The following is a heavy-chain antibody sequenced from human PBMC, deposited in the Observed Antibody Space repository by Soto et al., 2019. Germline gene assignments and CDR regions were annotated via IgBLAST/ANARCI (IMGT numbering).Heavy chain of an antibody. D-gene: IGHD2-2*01. CDR2: IKQDGSEK. V-gene: IGHV3-7*01. CDR3: ARAPGYCSSTSCYLWYFDL. J-gene: IGHJ2*01. CDR1: GFTFSSYW. Sequence: PGGPLRLSCAASGFTFSSYWMSWVRQAPGKGLEWVANIKQDGSEKYYVDSVKGRFTISRDNAKNSLYLQMNSLRAEDTAVYYCARAPGYCSSTSCYLWYFDLWGRGTLVTVSS.